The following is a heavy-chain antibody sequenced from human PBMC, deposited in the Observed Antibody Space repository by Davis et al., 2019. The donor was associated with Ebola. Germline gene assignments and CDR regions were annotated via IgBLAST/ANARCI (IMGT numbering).Heavy chain of an antibody. J-gene: IGHJ4*02. D-gene: IGHD3-10*01. V-gene: IGHV3-23*01. Sequence: GESLKISCAASGFTFSSYAMNWVRQAPGKGLEWVSGIIGSGGSTYYADSVKGRFTISRDNAKNSLYLQMNSLGDEDTAVYYCVREWFGETDWGQGTLVTVSS. CDR3: VREWFGETD. CDR1: GFTFSSYA. CDR2: IIGSGGST.